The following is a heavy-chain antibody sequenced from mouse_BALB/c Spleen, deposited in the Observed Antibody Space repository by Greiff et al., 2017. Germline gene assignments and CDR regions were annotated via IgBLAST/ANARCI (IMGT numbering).Heavy chain of an antibody. D-gene: IGHD1-1*01. J-gene: IGHJ2*01. CDR2: ISIYYDNT. CDR1: GYTFTDYA. V-gene: IGHV1-67*01. CDR3: TRGTVVANFDY. Sequence: VQLQQSGPELVRPGESVKISCKGSGYTFTDYAMHWVKQSHAKSLEWIGVISIYYDNTNYNQKFKGKATMTVDKSSSTAYMQLSSLTSEDSAVYYCTRGTVVANFDYWGQGTTLTVSS.